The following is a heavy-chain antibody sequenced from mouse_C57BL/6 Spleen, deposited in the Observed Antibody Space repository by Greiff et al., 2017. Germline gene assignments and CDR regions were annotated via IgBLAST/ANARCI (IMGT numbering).Heavy chain of an antibody. CDR2: IYPGDGDT. J-gene: IGHJ1*03. CDR1: GYAFTSYW. Sequence: QVQLQQSGAELVKPGASVKISCKASGYAFTSYWIHWVKQRPGQGLEWIGQIYPGDGDTKYNGKFKGKATLTADKSSSTAYMQLSSLTSEDSAVYYCARRNYYDGCHLYFEVWGTGTTVTVSS. V-gene: IGHV1-80*01. D-gene: IGHD1-1*01. CDR3: ARRNYYDGCHLYFEV.